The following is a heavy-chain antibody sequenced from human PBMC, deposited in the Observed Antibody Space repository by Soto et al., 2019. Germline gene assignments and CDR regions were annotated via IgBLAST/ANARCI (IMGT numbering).Heavy chain of an antibody. D-gene: IGHD3-22*01. J-gene: IGHJ5*02. Sequence: SETLSLTCAVYGGSFSGYYWSWIRQPPGKGLEWIGEINHSGSTNYNPSLKSRVTISVDTSKNQFSLKLSSVTAADTAVYYCARGRSRAIVVITLQGGRNWFDPWGQGTLVTVS. CDR3: ARGRSRAIVVITLQGGRNWFDP. V-gene: IGHV4-34*01. CDR2: INHSGST. CDR1: GGSFSGYY.